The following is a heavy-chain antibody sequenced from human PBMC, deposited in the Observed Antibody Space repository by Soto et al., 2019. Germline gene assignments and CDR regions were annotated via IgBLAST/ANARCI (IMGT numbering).Heavy chain of an antibody. J-gene: IGHJ4*02. CDR2: IYYSGST. V-gene: IGHV4-30-4*01. D-gene: IGHD5-18*01. CDR1: GGSISSGDYY. Sequence: QVQLQESGPGLVKPSQTLSLTCTVSGGSISSGDYYWSWIRQPPGKGLEWIGYIYYSGSTYYNPSLNSRVTISVDTSKNQFSLKLSSVTAADTAVYYCARADTATGRTIDYWGQGTLVTVSS. CDR3: ARADTATGRTIDY.